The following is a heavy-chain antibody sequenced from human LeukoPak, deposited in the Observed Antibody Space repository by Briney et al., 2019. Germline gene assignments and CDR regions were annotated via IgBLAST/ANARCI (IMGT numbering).Heavy chain of an antibody. D-gene: IGHD2-15*01. CDR2: IYYSGST. J-gene: IGHJ4*02. V-gene: IGHV4-59*01. CDR3: AREGDCSGGSCYSFFDY. Sequence: SETPSLTCTVSGGSISSYYWSWIRQPPGKGLEWIGYIYYSGSTNYNPSLKSRVTISVDTSKNQFSLKLSSVTAADTAVYYCAREGDCSGGSCYSFFDYWGQGTLVTVSS. CDR1: GGSISSYY.